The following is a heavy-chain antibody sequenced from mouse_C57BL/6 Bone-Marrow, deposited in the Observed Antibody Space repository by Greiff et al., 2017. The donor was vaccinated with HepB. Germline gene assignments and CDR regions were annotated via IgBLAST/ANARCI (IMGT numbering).Heavy chain of an antibody. CDR3: EVSLSWFAY. D-gene: IGHD6-2*01. V-gene: IGHV1-42*01. J-gene: IGHJ3*01. CDR2: INPSTGGT. CDR1: GYSFTGYY. Sequence: VQLQQSGPELVKPGASVKISCKASGYSFTGYYMNWVKQSPEKSLEWIGEINPSTGGTTYNQKFKDKATLTVDKSSSTAYMQLKSLTSEDSAVYYCEVSLSWFAYWGQGTLGTVSA.